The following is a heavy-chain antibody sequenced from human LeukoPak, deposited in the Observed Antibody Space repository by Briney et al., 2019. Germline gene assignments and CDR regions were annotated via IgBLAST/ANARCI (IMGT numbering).Heavy chain of an antibody. CDR3: ARQVWATGGDY. CDR1: GFTVSSNH. J-gene: IGHJ4*02. D-gene: IGHD3-16*01. Sequence: GGSLRLSCAASGFTVSSNHMSWVRQAPGKGLEWVSVIYSGGSTYYADSVKGRFTISRDNSKNTLYLQMNSLRAEDTAVYYCARQVWATGGDYWGQGTLVTVSS. V-gene: IGHV3-53*01. CDR2: IYSGGST.